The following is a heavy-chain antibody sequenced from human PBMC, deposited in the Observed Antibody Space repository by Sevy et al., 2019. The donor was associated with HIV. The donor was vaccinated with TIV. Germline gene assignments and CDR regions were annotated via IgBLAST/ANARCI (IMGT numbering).Heavy chain of an antibody. J-gene: IGHJ6*02. CDR3: ARLGFGVALYGMDV. Sequence: ASVKVSCKVSGYTFNTYRIHWVRQAPGQGLEWVGWIATYNGSTKYAQNLQGRVKVTADRPTSTVYMELRSLRSDDTAVYYCARLGFGVALYGMDVWGRGTTVTVSS. V-gene: IGHV1-18*01. D-gene: IGHD3-3*01. CDR1: GYTFNTYR. CDR2: IATYNGST.